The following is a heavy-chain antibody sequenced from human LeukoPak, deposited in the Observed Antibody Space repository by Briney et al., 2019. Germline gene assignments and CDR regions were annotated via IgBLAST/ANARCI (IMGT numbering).Heavy chain of an antibody. CDR3: ARHSVTSSWNYYYYYMDV. J-gene: IGHJ6*03. D-gene: IGHD6-13*01. V-gene: IGHV5-51*01. CDR1: GYTFTNYW. CDR2: IYPGDSET. Sequence: GESLKISCKGSGYTFTNYWIGWVRQMPGKGLEWMGIIYPGDSETRYSPSFQGQVTISAHKSISTAYLQWSSLKASDTAIYYCARHSVTSSWNYYYYYMDVWGKGTTVTVSS.